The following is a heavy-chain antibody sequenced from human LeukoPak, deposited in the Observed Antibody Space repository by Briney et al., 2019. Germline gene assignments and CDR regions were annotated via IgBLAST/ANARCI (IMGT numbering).Heavy chain of an antibody. J-gene: IGHJ6*03. V-gene: IGHV1-2*02. CDR1: GYTFTGYY. CDR3: ARDSGESSGHYYYYYYMDV. D-gene: IGHD6-25*01. CDR2: INPNSGGT. Sequence: ASVKVSCKASGYTFTGYYMHWVRQAPGQGLEWMGWINPNSGGTNYAQKFQGRVTMTRDTSISTAYMELSRLRPDDTAVYYCARDSGESSGHYYYYYYMDVWGKGTTVTVSS.